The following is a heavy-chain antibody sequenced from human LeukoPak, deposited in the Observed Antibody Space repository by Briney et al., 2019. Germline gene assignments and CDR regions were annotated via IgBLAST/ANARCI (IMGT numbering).Heavy chain of an antibody. D-gene: IGHD3-3*01. CDR3: ARDRQQYYDFWSGYWNLHYYGMDV. V-gene: IGHV4-4*02. CDR2: IYHSGST. Sequence: ASETLSLTCAVSGGSISSSNWWSWVRQPPGKGLAWIGEIYHSGSTNYNPSLKSRVTISVDKSKNQFSLKLSSVTAADTAVYYCARDRQQYYDFWSGYWNLHYYGMDVWGQGTTVTVSS. CDR1: GGSISSSNW. J-gene: IGHJ6*02.